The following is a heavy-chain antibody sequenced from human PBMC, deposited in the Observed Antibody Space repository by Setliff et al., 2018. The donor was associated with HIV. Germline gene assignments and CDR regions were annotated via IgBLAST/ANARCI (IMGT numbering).Heavy chain of an antibody. J-gene: IGHJ4*01. V-gene: IGHV3-48*02. CDR3: ASFYGDYGY. D-gene: IGHD3-10*01. CDR2: IGSSNHGI. Sequence: GGSLRLSCAASGFTFSGYWMHWVRQAPGKGLDWVAHIGSSNHGIHYTASVQGRFTVSRDNANNLLFLQMNNLRDEYTAVYYCASFYGDYGYWGHGTQVTVSS. CDR1: GFTFSGYW.